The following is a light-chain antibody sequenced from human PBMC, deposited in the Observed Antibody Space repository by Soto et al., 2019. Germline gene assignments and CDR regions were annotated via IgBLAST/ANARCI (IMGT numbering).Light chain of an antibody. CDR1: SSNIGSNY. Sequence: QSVLTQPPSASGTHGQRVTISCSGSSSNIGSNYVYWYQQLPGTAPKLLIYRNNQRPSGVPDRFSGSKSGTSASLAISGLRPEDEADYYCAAWDDSLSGYVFXTGTKVTVL. CDR2: RNN. V-gene: IGLV1-47*01. CDR3: AAWDDSLSGYV. J-gene: IGLJ1*01.